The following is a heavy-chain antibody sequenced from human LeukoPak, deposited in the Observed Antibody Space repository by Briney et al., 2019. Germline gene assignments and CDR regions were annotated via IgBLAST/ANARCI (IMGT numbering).Heavy chain of an antibody. V-gene: IGHV3-48*01. J-gene: IGHJ4*02. Sequence: PGGSLRLSCAASGFAIGDYSMNWVRQVPGKGLEWVSYISSSSNKVYYADSVKGRFTISRDDAKNSLFLQMNSLGADDTAVYYCARNFYCGGDCAISYFDYWGQGTLVTVSS. CDR1: GFAIGDYS. CDR2: ISSSSNKV. CDR3: ARNFYCGGDCAISYFDY. D-gene: IGHD2-21*02.